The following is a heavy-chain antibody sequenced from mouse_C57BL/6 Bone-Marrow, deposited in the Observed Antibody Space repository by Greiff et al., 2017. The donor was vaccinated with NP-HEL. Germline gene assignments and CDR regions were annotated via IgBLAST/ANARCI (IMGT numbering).Heavy chain of an antibody. J-gene: IGHJ3*01. CDR3: ARHRRSGFAY. Sequence: EVNVVESGGGLVKPGGSLKLSCAASGFTFSSYTMSWVRQTPEKRLEWVATISGGGGNTYYPDSVKGRFTISRDNAKNTLYLQMSSLRSEDTALYYCARHRRSGFAYWGKGTLVTVSA. V-gene: IGHV5-9*01. CDR2: ISGGGGNT. CDR1: GFTFSSYT. D-gene: IGHD1-1*01.